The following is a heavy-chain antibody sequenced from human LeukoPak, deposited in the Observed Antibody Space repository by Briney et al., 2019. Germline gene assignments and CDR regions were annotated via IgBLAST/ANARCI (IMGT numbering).Heavy chain of an antibody. V-gene: IGHV4-38-2*02. CDR2: INHSGST. CDR1: GYSISSGYY. Sequence: SETLSLTCTVSGYSISSGYYWGWIRQPPGKGLEWIGEINHSGSTNYNPSLKSRVTISVDTSKNQFSLKLSSVTAADTAVYYCATAPVRGVIGYWGQGTLVTVSS. J-gene: IGHJ4*02. CDR3: ATAPVRGVIGY. D-gene: IGHD3-10*01.